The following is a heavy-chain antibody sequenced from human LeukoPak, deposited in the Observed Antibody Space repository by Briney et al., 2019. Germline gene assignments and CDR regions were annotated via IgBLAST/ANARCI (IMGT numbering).Heavy chain of an antibody. CDR2: IKSKTDGGAT. CDR3: ARDQGPGDYGGNPVYDY. J-gene: IGHJ4*02. Sequence: GGSLRLSCAASVFTLCNAWMSWVRQAPGKGLEWVGRIKSKTDGGATHYAAPVKGRFTISRDDSKNTLYLQKNSLRAEDTAVYYCARDQGPGDYGGNPVYDYWGQGTLVTASS. D-gene: IGHD4-23*01. V-gene: IGHV3-15*01. CDR1: VFTLCNAW.